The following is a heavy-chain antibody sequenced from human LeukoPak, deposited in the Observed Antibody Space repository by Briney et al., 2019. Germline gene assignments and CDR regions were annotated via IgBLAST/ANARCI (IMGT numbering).Heavy chain of an antibody. CDR3: ARDLGRWGYNIENSDAFDI. D-gene: IGHD5-24*01. CDR2: ISSSSSYI. CDR1: GFTFSSYS. V-gene: IGHV3-21*01. Sequence: PGGSLRLSCAASGFTFSSYSMNWVRQAPGKGLEWVSSISSSSSYIYYADSVKGRFTISRDNAKNSMYLKMNSLRAEDTAVYYCARDLGRWGYNIENSDAFDIWGQGTMVTVSS. J-gene: IGHJ3*02.